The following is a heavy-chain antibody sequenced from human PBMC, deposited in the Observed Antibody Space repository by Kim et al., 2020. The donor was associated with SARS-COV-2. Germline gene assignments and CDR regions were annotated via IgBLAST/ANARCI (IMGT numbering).Heavy chain of an antibody. Sequence: GGSLRLSCAASGFTFSSYAMHWVRQAPGKGLEWVAVISYDGSNKYYADSVKGRFTISRDNSKNTLYLQMNSLRAEDTAVYYCARGKTTELKNFDYWGQGTLVTVSS. V-gene: IGHV3-30-3*01. D-gene: IGHD3-10*01. CDR1: GFTFSSYA. CDR3: ARGKTTELKNFDY. J-gene: IGHJ4*02. CDR2: ISYDGSNK.